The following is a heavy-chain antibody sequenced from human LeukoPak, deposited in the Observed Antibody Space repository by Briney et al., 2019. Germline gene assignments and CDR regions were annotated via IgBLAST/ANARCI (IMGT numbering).Heavy chain of an antibody. V-gene: IGHV3-30*18. D-gene: IGHD4-23*01. CDR1: GFTFSSYG. CDR2: ISYDGSNK. CDR3: AKGPRYGGKGGDYFDY. Sequence: GGSLRLSCAASGFTFSSYGMHWVRQAPGKGLEWVAVISYDGSNKYYEDSVKGRFTISRENPKNTLDLQMNSLRAEDTAVYYCAKGPRYGGKGGDYFDYWGQGTLVTVSS. J-gene: IGHJ4*02.